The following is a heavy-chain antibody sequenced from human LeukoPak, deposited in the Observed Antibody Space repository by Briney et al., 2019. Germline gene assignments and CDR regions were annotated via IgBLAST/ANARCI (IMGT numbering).Heavy chain of an antibody. CDR3: AKDTVYYDSSSYPC. CDR2: ISGSDTST. D-gene: IGHD3-22*01. J-gene: IGHJ4*02. Sequence: GGSLRLSCTASGFTFSSYAMSWVRQAPGKGLEWVSTISGSDTSTYYTDSVKGRFTISRDNSKNTLYLQMNSLRAEDTAFYYCAKDTVYYDSSSYPCWGQGTLVTVSS. V-gene: IGHV3-23*01. CDR1: GFTFSSYA.